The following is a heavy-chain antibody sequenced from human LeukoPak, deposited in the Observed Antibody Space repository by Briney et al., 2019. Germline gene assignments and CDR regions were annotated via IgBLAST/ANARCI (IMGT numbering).Heavy chain of an antibody. J-gene: IGHJ4*02. CDR3: AKDLYYYDSSGYYYAEYFDY. CDR1: GFTFSSYA. CDR2: ISGSGGST. D-gene: IGHD3-22*01. Sequence: GGSLRLSCAASGFTFSSYAMSWVRQAPGKGLEWVSAISGSGGSTYYADSVKGRFTISRDNSKNTLYLQMNSLRAEDTAVYYCAKDLYYYDSSGYYYAEYFDYWGQGTLVTVSS. V-gene: IGHV3-23*01.